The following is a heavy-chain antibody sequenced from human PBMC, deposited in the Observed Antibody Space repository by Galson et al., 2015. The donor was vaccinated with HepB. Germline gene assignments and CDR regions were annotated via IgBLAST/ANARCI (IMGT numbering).Heavy chain of an antibody. D-gene: IGHD2-8*01. CDR1: GFTFSSYG. J-gene: IGHJ6*02. CDR2: IWYDGSNK. Sequence: SLRLSCAASGFTFSSYGMHWVRQAPGKGLEWVAVIWYDGSNKYYADSVKGRFTISRDNSKNTLYLQMNSLRAEDTAVYYCAKDGEECTNGVCYHYYYYGMDVWGQGTTVTVSS. CDR3: AKDGEECTNGVCYHYYYYGMDV. V-gene: IGHV3-33*06.